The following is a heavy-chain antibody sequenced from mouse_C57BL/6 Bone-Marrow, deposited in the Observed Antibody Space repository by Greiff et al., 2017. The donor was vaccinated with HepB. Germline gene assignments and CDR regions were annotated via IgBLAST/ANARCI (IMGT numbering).Heavy chain of an antibody. D-gene: IGHD1-1*01. Sequence: DVHLVESGGGLVKPGGSLKLSCAASGFTFSDYGMHWVRQAPEKGLEWVAYISSGSSTIYYADTVKGRFTLSRDNAKNTLFLQMTSLRSEDTAMYYCARDGSSGGFAYWGQGTLVTVSA. J-gene: IGHJ3*01. V-gene: IGHV5-17*01. CDR3: ARDGSSGGFAY. CDR2: ISSGSSTI. CDR1: GFTFSDYG.